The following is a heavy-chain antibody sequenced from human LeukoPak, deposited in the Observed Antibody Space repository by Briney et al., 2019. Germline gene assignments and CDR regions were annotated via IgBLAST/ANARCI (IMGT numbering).Heavy chain of an antibody. CDR3: GRDFLAHCGGDCSGLSYYYYGMDV. J-gene: IGHJ6*02. D-gene: IGHD2-21*02. CDR1: GYTFTIYG. V-gene: IGHV1-18*01. CDR2: ISAYNGNT. Sequence: ATVIVFCKASGYTFTIYGISWVRKTPGQGLVWMGWISAYNGNTIYVLKLAGRVNITTDTSTSTAYMELRSLRSCDPGVCFCGRDFLAHCGGDCSGLSYYYYGMDVWGQGTTVTVSS.